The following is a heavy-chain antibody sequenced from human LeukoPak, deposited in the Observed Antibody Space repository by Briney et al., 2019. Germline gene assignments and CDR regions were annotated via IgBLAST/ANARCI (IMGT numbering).Heavy chain of an antibody. CDR1: GVTFSTYW. V-gene: IGHV3-7*01. CDR2: IKQDGSVK. CDR3: AKGAVAGPLGLTDY. J-gene: IGHJ4*02. Sequence: GGSLRLSCVASGVTFSTYWMSWIRQTPEKGLEFVANIKQDGSVKNYMDSLKGRSTISRDNARESLYLEINCLTADDTAVYYCAKGAVAGPLGLTDYWGQGTLVTVSS. D-gene: IGHD6-19*01.